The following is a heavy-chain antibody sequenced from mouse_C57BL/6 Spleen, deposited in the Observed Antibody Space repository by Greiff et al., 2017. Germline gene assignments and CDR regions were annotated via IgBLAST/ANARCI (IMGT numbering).Heavy chain of an antibody. CDR1: GYSFTGYY. D-gene: IGHD1-1*01. Sequence: EVQLQQSGPELVKPGASVKISCKASGYSFTGYYMNWVKQSPETSLEWIGVINPSTGGTTYNQKFKAKATLTVDKSSSPAYMQLKSLTSEDSAVYYCARTDYYEEYAMDYWGQGTSVTVSS. V-gene: IGHV1-42*01. J-gene: IGHJ4*01. CDR2: INPSTGGT. CDR3: ARTDYYEEYAMDY.